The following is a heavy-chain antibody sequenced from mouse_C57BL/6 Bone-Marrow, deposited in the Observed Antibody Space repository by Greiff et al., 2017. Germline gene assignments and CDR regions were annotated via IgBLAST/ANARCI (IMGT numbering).Heavy chain of an antibody. V-gene: IGHV1-58*01. D-gene: IGHD2-4*01. CDR2: IYIGNGYT. Sequence: VQLQQSGAELVRPGSSVKMSCKTSGYTFTSYGINWVKQRPGQGLKWIGYIYIGNGYTEYNEKFKGKATLTSDTSSSTAYMQLSSLTSEYSAIYFCARSMITTPYYWYFDVWGTGTTVTVSS. CDR1: GYTFTSYG. J-gene: IGHJ1*03. CDR3: ARSMITTPYYWYFDV.